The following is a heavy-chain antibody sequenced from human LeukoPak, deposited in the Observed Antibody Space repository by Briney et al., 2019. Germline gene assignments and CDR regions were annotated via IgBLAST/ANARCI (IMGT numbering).Heavy chain of an antibody. Sequence: KPSETLSLTCAVYGGSFSGYYWSWIRQPPGKGLEWIGEINHSGSTNHNPSLKSRVTISVDTSKNQFSLKLSSVTAADTAVYHCARDGYSSGWRRAEYFQHWGQGTLVTVSS. CDR3: ARDGYSSGWRRAEYFQH. CDR1: GGSFSGYY. CDR2: INHSGST. D-gene: IGHD6-19*01. V-gene: IGHV4-34*01. J-gene: IGHJ1*01.